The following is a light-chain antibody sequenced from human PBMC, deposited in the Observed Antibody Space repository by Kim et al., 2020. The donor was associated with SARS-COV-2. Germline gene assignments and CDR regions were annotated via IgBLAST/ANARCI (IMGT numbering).Light chain of an antibody. V-gene: IGLV2-18*02. CDR2: EVT. Sequence: GQSVTSSCTGTSSDIGSYNRVSWYQQPPGTAPKLIIYEVTNRPSGVPDRFSGSKSGNTASLTISGLQAEDEADYYCSSYTSSTIWVFGGGTQLTVL. CDR1: SSDIGSYNR. CDR3: SSYTSSTIWV. J-gene: IGLJ3*02.